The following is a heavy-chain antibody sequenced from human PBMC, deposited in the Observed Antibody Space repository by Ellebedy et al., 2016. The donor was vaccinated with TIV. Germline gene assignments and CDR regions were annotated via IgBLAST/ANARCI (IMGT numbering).Heavy chain of an antibody. J-gene: IGHJ5*02. CDR2: IYYSGST. CDR3: ARREGVPRGRKGWFDP. CDR1: GGSISSSSYY. V-gene: IGHV4-39*01. Sequence: SETLSLTXTVSGGSISSSSYYWGWIRQPPGKGLEWIGSIYYSGSTYYNPSLKSRVTISVDTSKNQFSLKLSSVTAADTAVYYCARREGVPRGRKGWFDPWGQGTLVTVSS. D-gene: IGHD1-14*01.